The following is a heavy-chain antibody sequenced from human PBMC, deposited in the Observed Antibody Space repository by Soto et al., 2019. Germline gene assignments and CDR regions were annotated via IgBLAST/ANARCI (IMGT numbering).Heavy chain of an antibody. V-gene: IGHV3-48*03. J-gene: IGHJ6*02. D-gene: IGHD1-7*01. CDR2: ISSSGSTI. CDR1: GFTFSSYE. Sequence: PGGSLRLSCAASGFTFSSYEMNWVRQAPGKGLEWVSYISSSGSTIYYADSVKGRFTISRDNAKNSLYLQMNSLRAEDTAVYYCARDQPVYNWNYGQLYYHGMDVWGQGTTVTVSS. CDR3: ARDQPVYNWNYGQLYYHGMDV.